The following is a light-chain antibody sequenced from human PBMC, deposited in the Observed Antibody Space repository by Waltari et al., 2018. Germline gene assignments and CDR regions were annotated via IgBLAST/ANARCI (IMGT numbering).Light chain of an antibody. V-gene: IGLV8-61*01. CDR1: SCSLSSTSY. CDR3: LLYMGSGIWV. CDR2: KTS. J-gene: IGLJ3*02. Sequence: QTVVTQEPSLSVSPGGTFNLTCALSSCSLSSTSYPTWYQQSPGQTPRTLVYKTSIRSSGVPDRFSGSILGNKAALVITGAQADDESDYYCLLYMGSGIWVFGGGTKLTVL.